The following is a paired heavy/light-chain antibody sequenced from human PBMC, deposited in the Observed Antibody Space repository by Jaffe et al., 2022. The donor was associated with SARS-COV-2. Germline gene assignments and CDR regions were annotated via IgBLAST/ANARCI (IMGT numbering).Light chain of an antibody. J-gene: IGLJ3*02. CDR2: EDS. CDR1: ALPKKY. CDR3: YSTDSSGNHRGV. V-gene: IGLV3-10*01. Sequence: SYELTQPPSVSVSPGQTARITCSGDALPKKYPYWYQQKSGQAPVLVIYEDSKRPSGIPERFSGSSSGTMATLTISGAQVEDEADYYCYSTDSSGNHRGVFGGGTKLTVL.
Heavy chain of an antibody. Sequence: QVQLQESGPGLVKPSETLSLTCTVSGGSISSYYWSWIRQPAGKGLEWIGRIYTSGSTNYNPSLKSRVTMSVDTSKNQFSLKLSSVTAADTAVYYCARDWEIFGVVIWNYGMDVWGQGTTVTVSS. J-gene: IGHJ6*02. CDR1: GGSISSYY. D-gene: IGHD3-3*01. CDR2: IYTSGST. CDR3: ARDWEIFGVVIWNYGMDV. V-gene: IGHV4-4*07.